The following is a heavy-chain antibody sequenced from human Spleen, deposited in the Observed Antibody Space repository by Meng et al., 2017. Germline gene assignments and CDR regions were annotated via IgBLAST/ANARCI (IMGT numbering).Heavy chain of an antibody. CDR1: GFTFGDYA. CDR3: TTYSSNWPHY. V-gene: IGHV3-49*04. J-gene: IGHJ4*02. Sequence: GESLKISCTASGFTFGDYAMSWVRQAPGKGLERVGFIRRKSYGGTSEYAASVKGRFTISRDDSKNRLFLQMDSLKIEDTALYYCTTYSSNWPHYWGQGALVTVSS. D-gene: IGHD2-2*01. CDR2: IRRKSYGGTS.